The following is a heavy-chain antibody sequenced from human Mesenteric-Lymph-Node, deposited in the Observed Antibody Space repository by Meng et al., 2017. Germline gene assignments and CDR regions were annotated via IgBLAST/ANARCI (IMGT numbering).Heavy chain of an antibody. J-gene: IGHJ6*02. CDR1: GGTFSSYA. Sequence: SVKVSCKASGGTFSSYAISWVRQAPGQGLEWMGGIIPIFGTANYAQKFQGRVTITTDESTSTAYMELSSLRSEDTAVYYCVRPKGPTVTTFRLQNYYYGMDVWGQGTTVTVSS. CDR2: IIPIFGTA. CDR3: VRPKGPTVTTFRLQNYYYGMDV. D-gene: IGHD4-17*01. V-gene: IGHV1-69*05.